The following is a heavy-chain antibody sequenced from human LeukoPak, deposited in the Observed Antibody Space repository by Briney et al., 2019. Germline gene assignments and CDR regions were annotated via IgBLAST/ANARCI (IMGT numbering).Heavy chain of an antibody. J-gene: IGHJ4*02. CDR3: ARDDYGGNSGLFDY. D-gene: IGHD4-23*01. Sequence: ASVKVSCKASGCTFNKYGISWVRQARGQGLEWMGWVSGYNGDTKYSQNFQGRLTMTKDTSTTTAYMELTRLTSDDTAMYYCARDDYGGNSGLFDYWGQGTLVTVSS. V-gene: IGHV1-18*01. CDR2: VSGYNGDT. CDR1: GCTFNKYG.